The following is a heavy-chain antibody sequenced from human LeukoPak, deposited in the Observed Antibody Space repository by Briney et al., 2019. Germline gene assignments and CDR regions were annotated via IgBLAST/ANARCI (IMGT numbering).Heavy chain of an antibody. CDR1: GYTFTSYG. CDR3: ARVPVLLWFGEPHSCFDY. Sequence: ASVKVSCNASGYTFTSYGISWVRQAPGQGREWMGWISAYNGNTNYAQKLEGRVTMTTDTSTSTAYMETRSLRSDDTAVYYCARVPVLLWFGEPHSCFDYWGQGTLVTVSS. D-gene: IGHD3-10*01. CDR2: ISAYNGNT. V-gene: IGHV1-18*04. J-gene: IGHJ4*02.